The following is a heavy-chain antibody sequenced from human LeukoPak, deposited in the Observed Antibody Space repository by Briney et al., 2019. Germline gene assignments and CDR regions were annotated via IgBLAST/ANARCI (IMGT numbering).Heavy chain of an antibody. CDR2: IFFSGSS. V-gene: IGHV4-39*07. CDR3: ARDGAYDGSDSDYGTLYYFDY. J-gene: IGHJ4*02. CDR1: GDSICSLSYY. Sequence: SETLSLTCTVSGDSICSLSYYWGWIRQPPGKGLEWIGSIFFSGSSNYNPSLESRVTMSVDTSKNQFSLRLTSMTAADTAVYYCARDGAYDGSDSDYGTLYYFDYWGQGTLVTVSS. D-gene: IGHD3-22*01.